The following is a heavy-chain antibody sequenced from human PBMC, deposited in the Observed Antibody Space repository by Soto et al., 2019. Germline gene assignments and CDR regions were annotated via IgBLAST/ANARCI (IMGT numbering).Heavy chain of an antibody. Sequence: GGSLRLSCAASGFTFSSYGMHWVRQAPGKGLEWVAVIWYDGSNKYYADSVKGRFTIHRDNSKNTLYLQMNSLRAEDTAVYYCAREGPYGSGSYRHDYYYYGMDVWGQGTTVTVSS. CDR3: AREGPYGSGSYRHDYYYYGMDV. D-gene: IGHD3-10*01. CDR2: IWYDGSNK. CDR1: GFTFSSYG. V-gene: IGHV3-33*01. J-gene: IGHJ6*02.